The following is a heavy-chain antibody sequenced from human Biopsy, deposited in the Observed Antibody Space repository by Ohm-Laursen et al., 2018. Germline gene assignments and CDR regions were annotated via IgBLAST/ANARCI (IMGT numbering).Heavy chain of an antibody. J-gene: IGHJ4*02. CDR2: IKSVGSWT. V-gene: IGHV3-74*01. CDR1: GFTFNAYW. D-gene: IGHD2-21*02. CDR3: AREAGPCGGDCYGLFDF. Sequence: SLRLSCSASGFTFNAYWMYWVRQVPGKGLVWVSHIKSVGSWTNYADSVKGRFTISRDNSKNTLYLQMNSLRVEDTAVYFCAREAGPCGGDCYGLFDFWGQGILVTVSS.